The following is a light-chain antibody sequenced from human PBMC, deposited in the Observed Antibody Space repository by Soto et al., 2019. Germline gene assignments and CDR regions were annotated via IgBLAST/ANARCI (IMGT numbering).Light chain of an antibody. CDR2: LGS. J-gene: IGKJ1*01. V-gene: IGKV2-28*01. Sequence: DCVMTQSPLSLSVTPGEPASISCRSSQSLLHTNRFNYLSWYLQKPGQSPELLIYLGSNRASGVPDNFSGSGSGTDVTLKITKVEAEDVGVYYCMQALQTPRTFGQGTRVEIK. CDR3: MQALQTPRT. CDR1: QSLLHTNRFNY.